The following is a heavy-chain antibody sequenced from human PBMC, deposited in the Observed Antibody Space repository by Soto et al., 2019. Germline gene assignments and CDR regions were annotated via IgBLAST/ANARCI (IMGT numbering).Heavy chain of an antibody. Sequence: QVQLVQSGAEVKKPGSSVKVSCKASGGTFSSYAISWVRQAPGQGLEWMGGIIPISGTANYAQKFQGRVTITADESTSTVYMGLSRLRSEDTAVYFCARSQGSSTSLEIYYYYYYGMDVWGQGTTVTVSS. V-gene: IGHV1-69*01. J-gene: IGHJ6*02. CDR2: IIPISGTA. CDR1: GGTFSSYA. CDR3: ARSQGSSTSLEIYYYYYYGMDV. D-gene: IGHD2-2*01.